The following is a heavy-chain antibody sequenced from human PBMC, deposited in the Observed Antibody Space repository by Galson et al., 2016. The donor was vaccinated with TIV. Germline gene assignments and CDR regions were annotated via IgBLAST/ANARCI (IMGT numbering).Heavy chain of an antibody. J-gene: IGHJ3*02. D-gene: IGHD3-22*01. V-gene: IGHV5-51*03. CDR2: IFPGDSET. CDR3: ESLGDSSGSQLTDALDS. CDR1: GYRFTTNW. Sequence: QSGAEVTKPGESLKISCKTSGYRFTTNWIAWVRQVPGKGLEWMGIIFPGDSETRYSPSFQGQVTISVDKSFSTAYLQWSYLKTSDSAMYYGESLGDSSGSQLTDALDSWGQGTLITVSS.